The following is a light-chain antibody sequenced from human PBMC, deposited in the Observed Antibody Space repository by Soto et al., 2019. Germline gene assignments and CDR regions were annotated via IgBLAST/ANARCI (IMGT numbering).Light chain of an antibody. J-gene: IGKJ5*01. CDR3: QEYDGAPIT. V-gene: IGKV3-20*01. Sequence: EIVLPQSPDTLSLSTGERAKLSCRASQSIRSERLAWYQQKPGQAPRLVIFDASNRASGMPERFSGSGSGTDFTLTIARLEPEDFAVYYCQEYDGAPITFGLGTRLEIK. CDR1: QSIRSER. CDR2: DAS.